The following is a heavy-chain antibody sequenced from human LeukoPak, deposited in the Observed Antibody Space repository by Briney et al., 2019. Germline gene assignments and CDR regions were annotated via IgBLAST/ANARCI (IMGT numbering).Heavy chain of an antibody. CDR2: ISSSGSTI. CDR1: GSTFSSYE. V-gene: IGHV3-48*03. Sequence: PGGSLRLSCAASGSTFSSYEMNWVRQAPGKGLEWVSYISSSGSTIYYADSVKGRFTISRDNAKNSLYLQMNSLRAEDTAVYYCARRAHYDFWSGYNMDVWGKGTTVTVSS. J-gene: IGHJ6*03. CDR3: ARRAHYDFWSGYNMDV. D-gene: IGHD3-3*01.